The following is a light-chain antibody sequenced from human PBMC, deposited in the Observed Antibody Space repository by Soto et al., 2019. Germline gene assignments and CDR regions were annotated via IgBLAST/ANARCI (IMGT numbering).Light chain of an antibody. V-gene: IGKV4-1*01. CDR2: WAS. CDR3: QQYYNTPRT. CDR1: QNVLFSSY. J-gene: IGKJ1*01. Sequence: DIVMTQSPDSLAVSLGERATINCKSSQNVLFSSYLAWYQQKPGQPPKLLINWASTRESGVPDRFSGSGSGTDFTLTISSLQAEDVAVYYCQQYYNTPRTFGQGTKVEIK.